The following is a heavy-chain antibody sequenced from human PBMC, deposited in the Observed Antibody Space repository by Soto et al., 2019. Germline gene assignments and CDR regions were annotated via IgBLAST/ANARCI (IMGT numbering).Heavy chain of an antibody. Sequence: GGSLRLSCAASGFTFSTYSMNWVGQAPGKGLEWVSYISSSSTYIYYADSVKGRFTISRDNAKNSLYLQMNSLRAEDTAVYYCFLAVAGSFAPEYWAQG. V-gene: IGHV3-21*01. CDR1: GFTFSTYS. CDR3: FLAVAGSFAPEY. J-gene: IGHJ4*02. CDR2: ISSSSTYI. D-gene: IGHD6-19*01.